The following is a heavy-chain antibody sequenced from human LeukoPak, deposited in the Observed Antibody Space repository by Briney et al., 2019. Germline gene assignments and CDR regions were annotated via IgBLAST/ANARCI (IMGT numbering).Heavy chain of an antibody. Sequence: ASVKVSCKASGGTFSTYAISWVRQAPGQGLEWMGGIIPIFGTANYAQKFQGRVTITADESTSTAYMELSSLRSEDTAVYYCARDPGRYSGYDFDYWGQGTLVTVSS. CDR2: IIPIFGTA. J-gene: IGHJ4*02. V-gene: IGHV1-69*13. CDR3: ARDPGRYSGYDFDY. CDR1: GGTFSTYA. D-gene: IGHD1-26*01.